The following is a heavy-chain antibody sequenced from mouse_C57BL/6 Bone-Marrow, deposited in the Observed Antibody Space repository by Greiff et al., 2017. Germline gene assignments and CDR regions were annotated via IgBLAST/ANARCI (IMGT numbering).Heavy chain of an antibody. CDR2: IYPRDGST. Sequence: VKLLESGPELVKPGASVKLSCKASGYTFTSYDINWVKQRPGQGLEWIGWIYPRDGSTKYNEKFKGKATLTVDTSSSKAYMELHSLTSEDSAVYFCARLECAGSSGDWYFDVWGTGTTVTVSS. V-gene: IGHV1-85*01. D-gene: IGHD1-1*01. CDR1: GYTFTSYD. J-gene: IGHJ1*03. CDR3: ARLECAGSSGDWYFDV.